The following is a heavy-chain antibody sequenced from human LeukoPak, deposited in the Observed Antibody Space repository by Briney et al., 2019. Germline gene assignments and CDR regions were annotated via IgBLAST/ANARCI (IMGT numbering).Heavy chain of an antibody. J-gene: IGHJ4*02. V-gene: IGHV3-7*01. CDR3: ARDHVVDGLVFDY. CDR2: TNQEGSDK. Sequence: PGGSLRLSCAAAGFTFRSHWMSGIRQAPGKGLEWVANTNQEGSDKKYVDSVKGRFTISRDNAKNSLYPQMDSLRVEDTGLYYCARDHVVDGLVFDYWGQGALVTVSS. CDR1: GFTFRSHW. D-gene: IGHD2-15*01.